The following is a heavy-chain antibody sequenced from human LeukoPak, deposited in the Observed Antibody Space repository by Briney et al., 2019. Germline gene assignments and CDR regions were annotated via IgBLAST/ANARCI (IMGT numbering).Heavy chain of an antibody. V-gene: IGHV4-59*01. CDR2: IYDSGST. J-gene: IGHJ4*02. CDR1: GGSISSYY. CDR3: ARQSISGSSLSYFDY. D-gene: IGHD3-22*01. Sequence: SSETLSLTCTVSGGSISSYYWSWIRQPPGKGLEWIGNIYDSGSTDYNPSLKSRVTISVDTSKNQCSLKLSSVTAADTAVYYCARQSISGSSLSYFDYWGQGTLVNVSS.